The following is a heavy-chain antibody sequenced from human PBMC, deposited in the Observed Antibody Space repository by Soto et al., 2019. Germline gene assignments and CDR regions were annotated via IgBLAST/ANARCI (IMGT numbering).Heavy chain of an antibody. J-gene: IGHJ6*03. V-gene: IGHV4-34*01. CDR2: INHLGSI. D-gene: IGHD2-21*01. CDR3: ARGGISHWAYFYYMDV. Sequence: PSKTLSLTCVVSGGSLSDYFWSWIRRPPGMALEWIGEINHLGSINYNPSLKSRVTMSVDTSKNQFSLTLNSVTAADTATYYCARGGISHWAYFYYMDVWDRGTTVTVSS. CDR1: GGSLSDYF.